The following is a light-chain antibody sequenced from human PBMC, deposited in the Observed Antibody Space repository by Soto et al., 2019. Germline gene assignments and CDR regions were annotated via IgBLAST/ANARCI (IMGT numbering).Light chain of an antibody. CDR1: QSISGC. V-gene: IGKV1-39*01. CDR2: AXS. J-gene: IGKJ1*01. Sequence: IQMVQSRPSLSAYQXDGVPITSPASQSISGCLNXXQQXXGXPPKXXXDAXSTLQSGVPSSLSGSGSGTDFTLPISSLRPEYSATYYCQQSDSMPWTFGQGTKVDI. CDR3: QQSDSMPWT.